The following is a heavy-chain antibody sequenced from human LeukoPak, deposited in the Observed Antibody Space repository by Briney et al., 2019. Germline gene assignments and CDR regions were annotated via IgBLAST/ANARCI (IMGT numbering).Heavy chain of an antibody. D-gene: IGHD3-22*01. CDR2: ISPNSGGT. J-gene: IGHJ4*02. Sequence: ASVKVSCKASGYSFTGYYMHWVRQAPGQGLEWMGWISPNSGGTNYAQKFQGRVTMTRDTSISTAYMELSRLRSDDTAVYYCARDGYYYDSSGYYGGDYWGQGTLVTASS. V-gene: IGHV1-2*02. CDR3: ARDGYYYDSSGYYGGDY. CDR1: GYSFTGYY.